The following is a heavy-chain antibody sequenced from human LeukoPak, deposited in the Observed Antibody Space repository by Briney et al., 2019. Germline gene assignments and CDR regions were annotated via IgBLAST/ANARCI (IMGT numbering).Heavy chain of an antibody. CDR1: GGTFSSYA. Sequence: GASVKVSCKASGGTFSSYAISWVRQAPGQGLEWMGGIIPIFGTANYAQKFQGRVTITADESTSTAYMELSSLGSEDTAVYYCAREPCSGWYRFRCYFDYWGQGTLVTVSS. D-gene: IGHD6-19*01. CDR3: AREPCSGWYRFRCYFDY. V-gene: IGHV1-69*13. CDR2: IIPIFGTA. J-gene: IGHJ4*02.